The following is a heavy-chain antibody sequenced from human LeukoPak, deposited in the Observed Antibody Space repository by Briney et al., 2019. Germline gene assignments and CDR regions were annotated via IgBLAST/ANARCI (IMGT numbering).Heavy chain of an antibody. CDR1: GGTFSSYA. V-gene: IGHV1-69*05. D-gene: IGHD7-27*01. CDR3: HTWGLDYYYYYMDV. J-gene: IGHJ6*03. Sequence: SVKVSCKASGGTFSSYAISWVRQAPGQGLEWMGGIIPIFGTANYAQKFQGRVTITTDESTSTAYMGLSSLRSEDTAVYYCHTWGLDYYYYYMDVWGKGTTVTVSS. CDR2: IIPIFGTA.